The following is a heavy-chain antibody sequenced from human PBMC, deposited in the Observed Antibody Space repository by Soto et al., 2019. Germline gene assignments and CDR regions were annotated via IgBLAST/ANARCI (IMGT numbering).Heavy chain of an antibody. V-gene: IGHV1-69*01. Sequence: QVQLVQSGAEVKKPGSSVKVSCKASGGTFSSYAISWVRQAPGQGLEWMGGIIPIFGTANYAQKFQGGVTITADESTSTAYMELSSLRSDCTAVYYCGRVESSNWLSNYGMDVWGQGTTVTVSS. J-gene: IGHJ6*02. CDR1: GGTFSSYA. D-gene: IGHD3-22*01. CDR2: IIPIFGTA. CDR3: GRVESSNWLSNYGMDV.